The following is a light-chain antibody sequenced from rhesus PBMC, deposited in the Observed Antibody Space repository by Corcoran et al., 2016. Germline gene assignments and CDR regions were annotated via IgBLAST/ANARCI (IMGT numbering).Light chain of an antibody. J-gene: IGKJ4*01. V-gene: IGKV1-69*01. CDR1: QGAGNG. CDR3: QQHDNSPLT. CDR2: RAS. Sequence: DIQMTQSPSSLSASVGDRVTITCRASQGAGNGLAWYQQKQGKAPKTLTYRASNLEKGVQSRFRGSGSGTDFTPTINSLQPEDIATYPCQQHDNSPLTFGGGTKVELK.